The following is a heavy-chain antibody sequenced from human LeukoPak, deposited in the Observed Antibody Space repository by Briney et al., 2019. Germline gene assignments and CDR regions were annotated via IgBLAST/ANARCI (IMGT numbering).Heavy chain of an antibody. J-gene: IGHJ5*02. D-gene: IGHD2-8*01. Sequence: ALVKVSCKAPDYTFSNYGISWVRQAPGQGLEWMGWTNLYNGNTRNAENLQGRVTMTTDTSTSTAYMELRSLRSDDTAIYYCAKDFTPPHCTTPNCPRGGWFDPWGQGTLVTVSS. V-gene: IGHV1-18*01. CDR2: TNLYNGNT. CDR1: DYTFSNYG. CDR3: AKDFTPPHCTTPNCPRGGWFDP.